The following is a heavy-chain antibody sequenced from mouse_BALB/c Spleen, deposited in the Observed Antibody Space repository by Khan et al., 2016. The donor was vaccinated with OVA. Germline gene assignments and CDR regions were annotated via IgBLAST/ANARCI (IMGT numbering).Heavy chain of an antibody. CDR1: GYTFTSYW. Sequence: QVQLKQSGAELARPGASVKLSCKSSGYTFTSYWMQWVKQRPGQGLEWIGAIYPGDGDTRYTQKFKGKATLTADKSSSTAYMQLSSLASEDSAVYYGASYMYDYFDYWGQGTTLTVSS. J-gene: IGHJ2*01. D-gene: IGHD2-14*01. CDR3: ASYMYDYFDY. V-gene: IGHV1-87*01. CDR2: IYPGDGDT.